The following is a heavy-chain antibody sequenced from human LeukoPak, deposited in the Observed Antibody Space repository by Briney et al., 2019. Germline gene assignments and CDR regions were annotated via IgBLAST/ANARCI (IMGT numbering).Heavy chain of an antibody. CDR3: ARGLHDRSWYGAH. V-gene: IGHV3-30*04. Sequence: GGSLRLSCAASGFSFSDYTMQWVRQAPGKGLEWVALLPPDGSYQYYADSLKGRFTISRDNFKNALYLQMNSLRLEDTAVYYCARGLHDRSWYGAHWGQGTLLSVSS. CDR2: LPPDGSYQ. D-gene: IGHD6-13*01. CDR1: GFSFSDYT. J-gene: IGHJ4*02.